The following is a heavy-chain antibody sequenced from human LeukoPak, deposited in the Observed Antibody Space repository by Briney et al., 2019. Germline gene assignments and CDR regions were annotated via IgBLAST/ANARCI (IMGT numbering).Heavy chain of an antibody. CDR2: IYHSGFT. CDR3: ARDSAGDASGWYSDV. CDR1: GASISSHY. D-gene: IGHD6-19*01. J-gene: IGHJ6*04. V-gene: IGHV4-59*11. Sequence: SETLSLTCTVSGASISSHYWSWIRQPPGKGLEWIGYIYHSGFTNFNPSLKSRVTMSVDTSRNQVSLRLTSVTAPDTAVDYCARDSAGDASGWYSDVWGKGTTVTVSS.